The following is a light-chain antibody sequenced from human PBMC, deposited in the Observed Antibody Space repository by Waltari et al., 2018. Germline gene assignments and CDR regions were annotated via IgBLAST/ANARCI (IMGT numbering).Light chain of an antibody. V-gene: IGKV3-20*01. CDR2: GAS. Sequence: EILLTQSPGTLSLSPGESATLSCRTSQSVTRALAWYQQKPGQAPRLLIYGASNRATGIPDMFSGSGSGTDFSLTISSLEPEDFAVYYCQHYLRLPVTFGQGTKVEVK. CDR3: QHYLRLPVT. J-gene: IGKJ1*01. CDR1: QSVTRA.